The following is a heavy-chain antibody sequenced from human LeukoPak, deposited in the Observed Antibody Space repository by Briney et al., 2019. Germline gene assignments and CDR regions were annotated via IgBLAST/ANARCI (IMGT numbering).Heavy chain of an antibody. CDR2: IYYSGST. CDR3: ARGELGHYDSRIKPYHLDS. V-gene: IGHV4-39*07. D-gene: IGHD3-22*01. CDR1: GGSISSSSYY. J-gene: IGHJ4*02. Sequence: SETLSLTCTVSGGSISSSSYYWGWIRQPPGKGLEWIGSIYYSGSTYYNPSLKSRVTISVDTSKNQFSLKLSSVTAADTAVYYCARGELGHYDSRIKPYHLDSWGQGTLVTVSS.